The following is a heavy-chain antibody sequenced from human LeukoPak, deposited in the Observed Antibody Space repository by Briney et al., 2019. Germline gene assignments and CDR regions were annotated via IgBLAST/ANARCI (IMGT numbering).Heavy chain of an antibody. J-gene: IGHJ4*02. CDR2: ISTSSSYI. CDR1: GFTFSRYR. D-gene: IGHD4-17*01. V-gene: IGHV3-21*01. CDR3: ARKNGLYS. Sequence: GGSLRLSCAASGFTFSRYRMNLVRQAPGKGLEWVSSISTSSSYIYYADSLKGRFTISRDNARNSLYLQMNSLRAKDRAVYYCARKNGLYSWGQGTLVTVSS.